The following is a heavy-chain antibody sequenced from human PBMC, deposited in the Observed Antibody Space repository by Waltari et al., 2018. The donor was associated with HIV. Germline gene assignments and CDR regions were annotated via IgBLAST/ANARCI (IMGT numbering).Heavy chain of an antibody. V-gene: IGHV4-34*01. CDR3: ARFPVVREMATTDAFDI. CDR1: GGYFGGYY. J-gene: IGHJ3*02. CDR2: INHSGST. D-gene: IGHD3-10*01. Sequence: QVQLQQWGAGLLKPSETLSRTCAVFGGYFGGYYWSWIRQPPGKGLEWIGEINHSGSTNYNPSLKSRVTISVDTSKNQFSLKLSSVTAADTAVYYCARFPVVREMATTDAFDIWGQGTMVTVSS.